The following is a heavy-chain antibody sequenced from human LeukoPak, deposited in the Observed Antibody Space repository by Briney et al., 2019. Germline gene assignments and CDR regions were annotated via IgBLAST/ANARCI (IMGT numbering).Heavy chain of an antibody. CDR3: ARDRGKVVIATYWYFDL. CDR1: GYTFTSYY. CDR2: INPSGSST. Sequence: GASVKVSCKASGYTFTSYYMHWVRQAPGQGLEWMGVINPSGSSTSYAQKFQGRVTMTRDTSTSTVYMELSSLRSEDTAVYYCARDRGKVVIATYWYFDLWGRGTLVTVSS. J-gene: IGHJ2*01. V-gene: IGHV1-46*01. D-gene: IGHD3-22*01.